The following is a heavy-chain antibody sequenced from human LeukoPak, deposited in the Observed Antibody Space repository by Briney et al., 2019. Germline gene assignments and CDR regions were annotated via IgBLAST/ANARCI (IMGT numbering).Heavy chain of an antibody. CDR1: GFTFSDYY. D-gene: IGHD6-19*01. CDR3: AKDLAVAAWDFCDY. J-gene: IGHJ4*02. CDR2: ISSTYIYT. V-gene: IGHV3-11*05. Sequence: GGSLRLSCAASGFTFSDYYMSWVRQAPGKGLEWLSYISSTYIYTNYADSVKGRFTMSRDNSKNSLYLQMNSLRTEDTALYYCAKDLAVAAWDFCDYWGQGTLVTVSS.